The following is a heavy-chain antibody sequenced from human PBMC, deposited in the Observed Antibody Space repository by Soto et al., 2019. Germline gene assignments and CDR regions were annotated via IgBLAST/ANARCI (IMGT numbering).Heavy chain of an antibody. CDR3: AKDYYDSSGYYPSYYFDY. V-gene: IGHV3-30*18. D-gene: IGHD3-22*01. CDR1: GFTFSSYG. Sequence: ESGGGVVQPGRSLRLSCAASGFTFSSYGMHWVRQAPGKGLEWVAVISYDGSNKYYADSVKGRFTISRDNSKNTLYLQMNSLRAEDTAVYYCAKDYYDSSGYYPSYYFDYWGQGTLVTVSS. J-gene: IGHJ4*02. CDR2: ISYDGSNK.